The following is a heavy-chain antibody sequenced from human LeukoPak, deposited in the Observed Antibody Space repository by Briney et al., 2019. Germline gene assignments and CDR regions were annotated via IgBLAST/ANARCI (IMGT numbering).Heavy chain of an antibody. CDR2: ISYDGSNK. CDR1: XFTFSSYA. Sequence: RSXXLXCXAXXFTFSSYAMHWVRQAPGKGLEWVAVISYDGSNKYYADSVKGRFTISRDNSKNTLYLQMNSLRAEDTAVYYCARSYGSGSYYTKLFDYWGQGTLVTVSS. D-gene: IGHD3-10*01. V-gene: IGHV3-30-3*01. CDR3: ARSYGSGSYYTKLFDY. J-gene: IGHJ4*02.